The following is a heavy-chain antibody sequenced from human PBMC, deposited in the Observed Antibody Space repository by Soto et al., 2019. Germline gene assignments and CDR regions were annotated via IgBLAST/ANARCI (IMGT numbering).Heavy chain of an antibody. Sequence: GGSLRLSCAASGFTFTSYAMTWVRQAPGKGLEGVFVIIGGGSSSDYADSVRGRFTIARDNSRSTLYLQMSSLRAEDTALYFCAKDLQGELLPTCFDTWGQGILVTVSS. CDR2: IIGGGSSS. CDR3: AKDLQGELLPTCFDT. D-gene: IGHD3-10*01. V-gene: IGHV3-23*01. J-gene: IGHJ5*02. CDR1: GFTFTSYA.